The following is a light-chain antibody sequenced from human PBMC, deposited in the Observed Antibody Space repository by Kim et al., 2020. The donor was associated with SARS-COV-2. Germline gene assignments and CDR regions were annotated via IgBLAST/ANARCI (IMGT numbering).Light chain of an antibody. CDR3: QAWDSRNVV. J-gene: IGLJ2*01. CDR1: KLGDEY. V-gene: IGLV3-1*01. CDR2: QDS. Sequence: SYELTQPPSVSVSPGQTASITCSGDKLGDEYACWYQQKPGQSPVLVIYQDSKRPSGIPERFSGSNSGNTATLTISETQAMDEADYYCQAWDSRNVVFGGG.